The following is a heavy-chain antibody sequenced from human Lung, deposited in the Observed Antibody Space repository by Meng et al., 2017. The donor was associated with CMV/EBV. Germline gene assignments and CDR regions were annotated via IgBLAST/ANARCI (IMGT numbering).Heavy chain of an antibody. J-gene: IGHJ4*02. D-gene: IGHD2-21*01. CDR2: ISSSSSYI. V-gene: IGHV3-21*01. Sequence: SCAASGFTFSYYSMNWVRQAPGKGLEWVSSISSSSSYIYYADSVKGRFTISRDNAKNSLYLQMNSLRAEETAVYYCAGFGHRNIWWLGIVGFDYWGQGTXVTCSS. CDR3: AGFGHRNIWWLGIVGFDY. CDR1: GFTFSYYS.